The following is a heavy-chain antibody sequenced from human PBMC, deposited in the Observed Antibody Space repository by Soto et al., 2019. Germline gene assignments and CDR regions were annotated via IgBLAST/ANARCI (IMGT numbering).Heavy chain of an antibody. CDR3: ARDGYGGTTQNYYSGMDV. CDR2: IIPIFGTA. Sequence: QVQLVQSGAEVKKPGSSVKVSCKASGGTFSSYAISWVRQAPGQGLEWMGGIIPIFGTANYAQKFQGRVTITADESTSTDYIELSSLRTEDTAVYYCARDGYGGTTQNYYSGMDVWGQGTTVTVSS. D-gene: IGHD1-7*01. J-gene: IGHJ6*02. CDR1: GGTFSSYA. V-gene: IGHV1-69*12.